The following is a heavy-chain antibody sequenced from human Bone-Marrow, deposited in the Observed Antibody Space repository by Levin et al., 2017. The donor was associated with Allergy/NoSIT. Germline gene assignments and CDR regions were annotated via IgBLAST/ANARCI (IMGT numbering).Heavy chain of an antibody. CDR1: GFPFSTSG. D-gene: IGHD2-2*01. J-gene: IGHJ6*03. CDR3: AKEASAYCSSATCYYYSYMDV. Sequence: LSLTCAASGFPFSTSGMYWVRQAPGKGLEWVAVISYDGSKTYYADSVKGRFTISRDRSKNTLFLEMNSLRADDTAVYYCAKEASAYCSSATCYYYSYMDVWGKGTSVIVSS. V-gene: IGHV3-30*18. CDR2: ISYDGSKT.